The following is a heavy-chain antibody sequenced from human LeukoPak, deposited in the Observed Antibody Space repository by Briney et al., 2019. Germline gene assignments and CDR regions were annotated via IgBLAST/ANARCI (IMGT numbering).Heavy chain of an antibody. CDR3: ARGPVPLLPPLANWFDP. V-gene: IGHV3-30*03. CDR2: ISHDGINT. Sequence: GGSLRLSCAASRFSFSNYAMHWVRQDSGRGLEGLAVISHDGINTYYADSGKGRFIMSRDNSKNTLYLELNSLRAEDTAVYYCARGPVPLLPPLANWFDPWGQGTLVTVSS. CDR1: RFSFSNYA. D-gene: IGHD2-15*01. J-gene: IGHJ5*02.